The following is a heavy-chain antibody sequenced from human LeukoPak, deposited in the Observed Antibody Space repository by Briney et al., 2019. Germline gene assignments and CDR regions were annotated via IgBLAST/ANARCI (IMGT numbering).Heavy chain of an antibody. CDR3: ARGRSTIFGVVIFDY. CDR2: MNPNSGNT. CDR1: GGTLSNYA. J-gene: IGHJ4*02. V-gene: IGHV1-8*03. D-gene: IGHD3-3*01. Sequence: ASVKVSCKVSGGTLSNYAFSWVRQATGQGLEWMGWMNPNSGNTGYAQKFQGRVTITRNTSISTAYMELSSLRSEDTAVYYCARGRSTIFGVVIFDYWGQGTLVTVSS.